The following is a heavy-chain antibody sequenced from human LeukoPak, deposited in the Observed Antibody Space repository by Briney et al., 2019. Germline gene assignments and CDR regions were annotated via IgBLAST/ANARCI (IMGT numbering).Heavy chain of an antibody. CDR2: IYYSGST. Sequence: SETLSLTCTVSGGSISSSSYYWGWIRQPPGKGLEWIGSIYYSGSTCYNPSLKSRVTISVDTSKNQFSLKLSSVTAADTAVYYCARRGTVTTERFDYWGQGALVTVSS. D-gene: IGHD4-11*01. CDR1: GGSISSSSYY. J-gene: IGHJ4*02. CDR3: ARRGTVTTERFDY. V-gene: IGHV4-39*01.